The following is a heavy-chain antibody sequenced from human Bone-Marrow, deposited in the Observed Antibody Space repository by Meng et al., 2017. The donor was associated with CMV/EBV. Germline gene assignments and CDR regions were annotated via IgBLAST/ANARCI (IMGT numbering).Heavy chain of an antibody. J-gene: IGHJ6*02. CDR3: AREALVAAGITSYGMDV. V-gene: IGHV3-53*01. CDR2: IYSGGST. CDR1: GFTVSSNY. D-gene: IGHD2-15*01. Sequence: GESLNISCVASGFTVSSNYMSWVRQAPGKGLEWVSAIYSGGSTYYADSVKGRFIISRDNSRNTVYLQMNILRAEDTAVYYCAREALVAAGITSYGMDVWGQGTTVTVSS.